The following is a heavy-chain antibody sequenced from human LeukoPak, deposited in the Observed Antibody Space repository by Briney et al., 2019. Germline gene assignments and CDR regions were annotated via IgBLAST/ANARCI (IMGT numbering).Heavy chain of an antibody. CDR2: ISGSGGST. CDR1: GFTFSSYA. CDR3: ARGAYSSGWAYFDH. D-gene: IGHD6-19*01. Sequence: PGGSLRLSCAASGFTFSSYAMSWVRQAPGKGLEWVSAISGSGGSTYYADSVKGRFTIPRDNSKNTLYLHMDSLRAEDTAVYYCARGAYSSGWAYFDHWGQGTLVTVSS. J-gene: IGHJ4*02. V-gene: IGHV3-23*01.